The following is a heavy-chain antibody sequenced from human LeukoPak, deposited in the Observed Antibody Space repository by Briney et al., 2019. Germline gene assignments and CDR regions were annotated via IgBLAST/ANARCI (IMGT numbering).Heavy chain of an antibody. V-gene: IGHV3-21*01. CDR3: ARGRGVRFLEWLSLHYGMDV. CDR2: ISSGSSYI. D-gene: IGHD3-3*01. J-gene: IGHJ6*02. CDR1: GFTFSSYS. Sequence: GGSLRLSCAASGFTFSSYSMNWVRQAPGKGLEWVSSISSGSSYIYYADSVKGRFTISRDNAKNSLYLQMNSLRAEDTAVYYCARGRGVRFLEWLSLHYGMDVWGQGTTVTVSS.